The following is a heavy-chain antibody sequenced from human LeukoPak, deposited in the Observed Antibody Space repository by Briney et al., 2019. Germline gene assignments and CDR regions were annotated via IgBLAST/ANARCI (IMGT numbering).Heavy chain of an antibody. CDR1: GGSICSYY. CDR3: ARGSLERITRYYYYGMDV. V-gene: IGHV4-59*01. D-gene: IGHD2/OR15-2a*01. J-gene: IGHJ6*02. CDR2: IYYGGST. Sequence: PSETLSLTCTVSGGSICSYYWSWIRQPPGKGLEWIGYIYYGGSTNYNPSLKSRVTISVDTSKNQFSLKLSSVTAADTAVYYCARGSLERITRYYYYGMDVWGQGATVTVSS.